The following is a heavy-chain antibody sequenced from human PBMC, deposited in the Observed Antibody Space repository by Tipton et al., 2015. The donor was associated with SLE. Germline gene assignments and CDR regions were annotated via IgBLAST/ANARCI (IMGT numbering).Heavy chain of an antibody. J-gene: IGHJ4*02. CDR1: GGSFSGYY. Sequence: TLSLTCAVYGGSFSGYYWSWIRQPPGKGLEWIGEINHSGGTNYNPSLKSRVTISVDTSKNQFSLKVSSVNAADTAVYYCARHGGYYFDYWGQGTLVTVSS. D-gene: IGHD4-23*01. V-gene: IGHV4-34*01. CDR2: INHSGGT. CDR3: ARHGGYYFDY.